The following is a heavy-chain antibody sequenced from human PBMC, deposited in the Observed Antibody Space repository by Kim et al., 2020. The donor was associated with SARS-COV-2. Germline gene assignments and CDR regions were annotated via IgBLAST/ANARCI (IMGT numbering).Heavy chain of an antibody. V-gene: IGHV4-31*03. D-gene: IGHD3-22*01. J-gene: IGHJ4*02. Sequence: SETLSLTCTVSGGSISSGGYYWSWIRQHPGKGLEWIGYIYYSGSTYYNPSLKSRVTISVDTSKNQFSLKLSSVTAADTAVYYCARDFYDSSGYYVDYWGQGTLVTVSS. CDR2: IYYSGST. CDR1: GGSISSGGYY. CDR3: ARDFYDSSGYYVDY.